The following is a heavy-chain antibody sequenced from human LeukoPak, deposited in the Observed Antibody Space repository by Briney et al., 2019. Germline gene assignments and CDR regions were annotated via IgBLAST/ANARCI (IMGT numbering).Heavy chain of an antibody. CDR2: IYYSGST. J-gene: IGHJ4*02. Sequence: PSETLSLTCTVFGGSISSYYWSWIRQPPGKGLEWIGYIYYSGSTNYNPSLKSRVTISVDTSKNQFSLKLSSVTAADTAVYYCAREIRIVGYFDHWGQGTLVTVSS. D-gene: IGHD1-26*01. CDR1: GGSISSYY. V-gene: IGHV4-59*01. CDR3: AREIRIVGYFDH.